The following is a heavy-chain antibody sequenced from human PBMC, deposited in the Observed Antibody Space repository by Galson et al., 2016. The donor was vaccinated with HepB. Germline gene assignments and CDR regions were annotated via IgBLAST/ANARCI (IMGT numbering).Heavy chain of an antibody. D-gene: IGHD3-10*01. J-gene: IGHJ4*02. CDR3: ARGELALGFDY. CDR1: GGSITSSDW. V-gene: IGHV4-4*02. CDR2: IHYNGRT. Sequence: SETLSLTCSVSGGSITSSDWWSWVRQPPGKGLEWIAEIHYNGRTNNSPSLKSRVTISVDKSRNQFSLKLSSVTAAATAVYYCARGELALGFDYWGQGALVTVSS.